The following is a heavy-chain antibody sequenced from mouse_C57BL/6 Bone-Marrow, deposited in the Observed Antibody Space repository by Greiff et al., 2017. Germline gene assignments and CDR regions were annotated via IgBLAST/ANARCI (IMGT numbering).Heavy chain of an antibody. D-gene: IGHD1-1*01. CDR2: IYPRSGNT. Sequence: QVQLQQSGAELARPGASVKLSCKASGYTFTGYGISWVKQRTGQGLEWIGEIYPRSGNTYYNEKFKGKATLTADKSSSTAYMALRSLTSEDSAVYFCARKGDYYYGSSYAYWGQGTLVTVSA. CDR1: GYTFTGYG. V-gene: IGHV1-81*01. J-gene: IGHJ3*01. CDR3: ARKGDYYYGSSYAY.